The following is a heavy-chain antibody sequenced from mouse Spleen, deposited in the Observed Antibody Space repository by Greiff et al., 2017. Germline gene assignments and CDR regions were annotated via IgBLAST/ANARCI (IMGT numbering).Heavy chain of an antibody. CDR3: ARRSDGYYDCLYAMDY. CDR2: IVPANGNT. CDR1: GFNIKDTY. D-gene: IGHD2-3*01. V-gene: IGHV14-3*02. J-gene: IGHJ4*01. Sequence: DVKLQESGAELVKPGASVKLSCTASGFNIKDTYMHWVKQRPEQGLEWIGRIVPANGNTKYAPKFQGKATITADTSSNTAYLQLSSLTSENTAVYYCARRSDGYYDCLYAMDYWGQGTSVTVSS.